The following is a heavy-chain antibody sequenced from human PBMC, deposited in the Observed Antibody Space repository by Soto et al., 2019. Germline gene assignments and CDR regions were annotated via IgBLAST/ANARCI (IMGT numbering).Heavy chain of an antibody. Sequence: SGPTLVNPTQTLTLTCTFSGFSLSTSGVGVGWIRQPPGKALEWLALIYWNDDKRYSPSLKSRLTITKDTSKNPVVLTMTNMDPVDTATYYCAHIAGRGYSGYDSTYYYYYGMDVWGQGTTVTVSS. J-gene: IGHJ6*02. CDR2: IYWNDDK. D-gene: IGHD5-12*01. V-gene: IGHV2-5*01. CDR3: AHIAGRGYSGYDSTYYYYYGMDV. CDR1: GFSLSTSGVG.